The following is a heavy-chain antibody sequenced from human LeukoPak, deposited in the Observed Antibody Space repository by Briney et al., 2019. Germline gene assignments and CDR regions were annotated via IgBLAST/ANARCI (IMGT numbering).Heavy chain of an antibody. CDR1: GYTFTCYY. Sequence: ASVKVSCKASGYTFTCYYMHWVRQAPGQGLEWMGWINPNSGGTNYAQKFQGRVTMTRDTSISTAYMELSRLRSDDTAVYYCARGMGYSSSPDYWGQGTLVTVSS. D-gene: IGHD6-13*01. CDR2: INPNSGGT. CDR3: ARGMGYSSSPDY. J-gene: IGHJ4*02. V-gene: IGHV1-2*02.